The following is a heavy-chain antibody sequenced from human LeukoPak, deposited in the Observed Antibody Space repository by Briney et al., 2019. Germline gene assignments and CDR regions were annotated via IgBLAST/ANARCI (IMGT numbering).Heavy chain of an antibody. Sequence: MASETLSLTCDVSGGSVTSTNWWTWVRHPPGKGLEWIGEFHLEARTNYNPPLKSRHIMTLDLPSNHPSPKLTSLTAADTAVSYCAREGGFYRPLSSSGQGTLVSVSS. CDR1: GGSVTSTNW. CDR3: AREGGFYRPLSS. J-gene: IGHJ5*02. CDR2: FHLEART. D-gene: IGHD2/OR15-2a*01. V-gene: IGHV4/OR15-8*01.